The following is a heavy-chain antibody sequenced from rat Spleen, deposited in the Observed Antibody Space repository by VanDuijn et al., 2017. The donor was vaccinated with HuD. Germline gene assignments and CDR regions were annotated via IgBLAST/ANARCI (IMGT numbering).Heavy chain of an antibody. Sequence: QVQLKESGPGLVQPSQTLSLTCTVAGFSPTSNNVHWVRQPPGKGLEWMGVIWNTGGTRYNSALKSRLSISRDTSKSQVFLKMKSLQTEDTSPDYCARDWSYNSGFDYWCRGVMVTVSS. CDR2: IWNTGGT. V-gene: IGHV2-41*01. CDR1: GFSPTSNN. CDR3: ARDWSYNSGFDY. J-gene: IGHJ2*01. D-gene: IGHD4-3*01.